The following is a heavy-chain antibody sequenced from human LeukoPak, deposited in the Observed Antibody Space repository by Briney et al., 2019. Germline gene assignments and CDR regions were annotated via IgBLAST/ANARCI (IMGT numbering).Heavy chain of an antibody. CDR1: GFTFSSYW. Sequence: QSGGSLRLSCAASGFTFSSYWMSWVRQAPGKGLEWVANIKQDGSEKYYVDSVKGRFTISRDNAKNSLYLQMNSLRAEDTAVYYCARGSYYYDSSAPDYWGQGTLVTVSS. V-gene: IGHV3-7*01. CDR2: IKQDGSEK. CDR3: ARGSYYYDSSAPDY. J-gene: IGHJ4*02. D-gene: IGHD3-22*01.